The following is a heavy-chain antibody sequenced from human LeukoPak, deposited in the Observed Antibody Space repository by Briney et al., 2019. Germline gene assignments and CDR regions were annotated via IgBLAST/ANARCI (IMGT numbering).Heavy chain of an antibody. CDR3: ARGRYSSSWFDSNYYMDV. D-gene: IGHD6-13*01. CDR1: GYTFTSYG. J-gene: IGHJ6*03. CDR2: ISAYNGNT. Sequence: ASVNVSCKASGYTFTSYGISWVRQAPGQGLEWMGWISAYNGNTNYAQKLQGRVTMTTDTSTSTAYMELRSLRSDDTAVYYCARGRYSSSWFDSNYYMDVWGKGTTVTVS. V-gene: IGHV1-18*01.